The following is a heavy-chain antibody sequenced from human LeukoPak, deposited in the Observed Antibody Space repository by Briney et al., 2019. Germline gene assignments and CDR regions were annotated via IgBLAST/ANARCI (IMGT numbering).Heavy chain of an antibody. Sequence: SETLSLTCTVSGGSTSSSTYYWGWIRQPPGKGLEWIGSIYYSGSTYYNPSLKSRVTISVDTSKNQFSLKLSSVTASDTAVYYCATQPSGDVVPIYTGYWYFDLWGRGTLVTVSS. D-gene: IGHD5-12*01. CDR2: IYYSGST. J-gene: IGHJ2*01. V-gene: IGHV4-39*01. CDR3: ATQPSGDVVPIYTGYWYFDL. CDR1: GGSTSSSTYY.